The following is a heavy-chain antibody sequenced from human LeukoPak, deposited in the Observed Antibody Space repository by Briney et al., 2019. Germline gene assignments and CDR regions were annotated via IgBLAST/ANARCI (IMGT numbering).Heavy chain of an antibody. D-gene: IGHD3-22*01. Sequence: GGSLRLSCAASGFAFSSYGMHWVRQAPGKGLEWVAVIWYDGSNKYYADSVKGRFTISRDNSKNTLYLQMNSLRAEDTAVYYCARDGDYYDSSGFFDYWGQGTLVTVSS. CDR3: ARDGDYYDSSGFFDY. CDR2: IWYDGSNK. J-gene: IGHJ4*02. V-gene: IGHV3-33*01. CDR1: GFAFSSYG.